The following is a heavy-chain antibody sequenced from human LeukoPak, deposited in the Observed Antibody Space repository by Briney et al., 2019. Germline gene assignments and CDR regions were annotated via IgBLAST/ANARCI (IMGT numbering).Heavy chain of an antibody. CDR3: AMMNTYYDFWSGSAYYYYMDV. CDR2: ISPSGDIT. Sequence: PGGTLRLSCAASGFTFSSHGINWVRQAPGKGLEWVSGISPSGDITYYADSVQGRFTISRDNSKNMMYVQINSLRAEDTAVYYRAMMNTYYDFWSGSAYYYYMDVWGKGTTVTVSS. J-gene: IGHJ6*03. D-gene: IGHD3-3*01. CDR1: GFTFSSHG. V-gene: IGHV3-23*01.